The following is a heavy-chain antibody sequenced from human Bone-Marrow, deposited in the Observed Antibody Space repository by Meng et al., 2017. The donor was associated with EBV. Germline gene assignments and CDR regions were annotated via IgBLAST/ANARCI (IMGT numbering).Heavy chain of an antibody. CDR2: LIPLSDAP. J-gene: IGHJ4*02. CDR1: VGTVRSDA. V-gene: IGHV1-69*01. D-gene: IGHD3-10*01. CDR3: ASESGRGFTPDY. Sequence: VKAVQSGAEVKKPGSSVNAACKTSVGTVRSDAISWVRQAPGQGLEWMGGLIPLSDAPHYSQKFQGRVTITADESTSTHYLDLSGLRAEDTAVYYCASESGRGFTPDYWGQGTLVTVSS.